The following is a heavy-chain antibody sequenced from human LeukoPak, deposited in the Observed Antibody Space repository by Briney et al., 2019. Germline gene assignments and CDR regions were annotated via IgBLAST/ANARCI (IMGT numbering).Heavy chain of an antibody. J-gene: IGHJ6*03. Sequence: GASVKVSCTASGGTFSSYAISWVRQAPGQGLEWMGGIIPIFGTANYAQKFKSRVTITTDESTSTAYMELSSLRSEDTAVYYCARGEYQLHLYYYYYYMDLWGKGTTVTVSS. CDR1: GGTFSSYA. D-gene: IGHD2-2*01. CDR2: IIPIFGTA. V-gene: IGHV1-69*05. CDR3: ARGEYQLHLYYYYYYMDL.